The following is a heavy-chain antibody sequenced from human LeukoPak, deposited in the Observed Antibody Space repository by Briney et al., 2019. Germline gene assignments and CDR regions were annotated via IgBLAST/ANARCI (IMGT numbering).Heavy chain of an antibody. CDR2: INSNGDST. CDR3: AKDTAISGSYRTLGFDY. V-gene: IGHV3-64D*08. CDR1: GFTFSTYA. J-gene: IGHJ4*02. Sequence: GGSLRLSCSASGFTFSTYAMHWVRQAPGKGLEYVSAINSNGDSTYYADSVKGRFTISRDNSKSTLFLQMSSLRADDTAVYYCAKDTAISGSYRTLGFDYWGQGTLVIVSS. D-gene: IGHD1-26*01.